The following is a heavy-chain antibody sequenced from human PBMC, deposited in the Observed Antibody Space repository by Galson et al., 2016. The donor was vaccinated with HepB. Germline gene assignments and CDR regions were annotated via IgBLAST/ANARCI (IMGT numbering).Heavy chain of an antibody. V-gene: IGHV3-23*01. D-gene: IGHD3-3*01. Sequence: SLRLSCAASGFNFANHGMNWVRQAPGKGLEWVSSLGGDGTHPEYADSVKGRFTISRDNSKRTVFLQMNTLRVDDTGVYYCTKDRLPWTYYGASFDVWGPGTPVSVSS. CDR1: GFNFANHG. J-gene: IGHJ4*02. CDR2: LGGDGTHP. CDR3: TKDRLPWTYYGASFDV.